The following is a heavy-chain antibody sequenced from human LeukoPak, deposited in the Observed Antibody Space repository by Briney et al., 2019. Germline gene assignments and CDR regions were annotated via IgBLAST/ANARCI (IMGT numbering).Heavy chain of an antibody. CDR1: GFTFSGHS. Sequence: PGGSLRLSCAASGFTFSGHSMSWVRQAPGTGLEWVSSISVSDSYKYFADSVKGRFTISRDNAKSSLYLQINTLTAQDTPLSFCAGLYFYGFDILGQGTKVTV. J-gene: IGHJ3*02. V-gene: IGHV3-21*01. CDR2: ISVSDSYK. CDR3: AGLYFYGFDI. D-gene: IGHD3-3*01.